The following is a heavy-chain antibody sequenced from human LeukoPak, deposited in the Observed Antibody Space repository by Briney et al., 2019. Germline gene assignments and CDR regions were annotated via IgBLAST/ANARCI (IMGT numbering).Heavy chain of an antibody. CDR1: GFSLTTSGMR. Sequence: SGPTLVNPRQTLTLTCTFSGFSLTTSGMRVTWIRQPPGKALEWLARIDWDDDKYYTASLKTRLSISKDTTKKQVGLTMTNKDTGDTGTYYCARISRQLAVDYWGQGILVTVSS. D-gene: IGHD1-1*01. CDR2: IDWDDDK. J-gene: IGHJ4*02. V-gene: IGHV2-70*04. CDR3: ARISRQLAVDY.